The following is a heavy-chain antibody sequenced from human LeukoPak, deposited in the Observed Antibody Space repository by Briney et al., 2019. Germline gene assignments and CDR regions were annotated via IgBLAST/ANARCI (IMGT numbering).Heavy chain of an antibody. D-gene: IGHD6-19*01. J-gene: IGHJ5*02. V-gene: IGHV4-39*07. CDR2: IYYSGST. Sequence: SETLSLTCTVSGGSISSTNYYWGWLRQPPGKGLEWIGSIYYSGSTYFNPSLKSRVTISLDTSKNQFSLKLSSVTAADTAVYYCASARGIAVADTPIPWGQGTLVTVSS. CDR1: GGSISSTNYY. CDR3: ASARGIAVADTPIP.